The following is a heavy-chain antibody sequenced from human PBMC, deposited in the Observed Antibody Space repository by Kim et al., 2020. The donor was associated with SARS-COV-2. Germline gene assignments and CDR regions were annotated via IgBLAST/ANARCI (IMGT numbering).Heavy chain of an antibody. Sequence: ASVKVSCKASGYTFTSYAMHWVRQAPGQRLEWMGWINAGNGNTKYSQKFQGRVTITRDTSASTAYMELSSLRSEDTAVYYCARTPLPRLGSYYDILTGYSAPPHFDYWGQGTLVTVSS. CDR3: ARTPLPRLGSYYDILTGYSAPPHFDY. V-gene: IGHV1-3*01. D-gene: IGHD3-9*01. J-gene: IGHJ4*02. CDR2: INAGNGNT. CDR1: GYTFTSYA.